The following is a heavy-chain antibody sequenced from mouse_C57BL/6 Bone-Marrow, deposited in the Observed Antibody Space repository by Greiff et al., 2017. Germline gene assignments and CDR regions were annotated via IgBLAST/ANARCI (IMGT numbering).Heavy chain of an antibody. D-gene: IGHD1-1*01. Sequence: QVQLKESGAELVKPGASVKISCKASGYAFSSYWMNWVKQRPGQGLEWIGQIYPGDGDTNYNGKFKGKATLTADKSSSTAYMQLSSLTSEDSAVYFCARWNYGSPFAYWGQGTLVTVSA. V-gene: IGHV1-80*01. J-gene: IGHJ3*01. CDR3: ARWNYGSPFAY. CDR2: IYPGDGDT. CDR1: GYAFSSYW.